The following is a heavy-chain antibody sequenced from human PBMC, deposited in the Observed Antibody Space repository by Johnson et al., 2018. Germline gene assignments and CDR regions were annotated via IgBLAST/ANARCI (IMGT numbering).Heavy chain of an antibody. J-gene: IGHJ4*02. CDR2: IWYDGSNK. CDR1: GFTFSSYS. D-gene: IGHD6-19*01. CDR3: ARDRYSSAWGGFDY. Sequence: VQLVETGGGVVQPGRSLRLSCAASGFTFSSYSMNWVRQAPGKGLEWVAVIWYDGSNKYYADSVKGRFTISRDNSKNTLYLQMNSLRAEDTAVYYCARDRYSSAWGGFDYWGQGTLVTVSS. V-gene: IGHV3-33*08.